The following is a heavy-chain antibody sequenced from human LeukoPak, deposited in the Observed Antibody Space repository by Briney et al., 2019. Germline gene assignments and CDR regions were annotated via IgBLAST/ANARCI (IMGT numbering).Heavy chain of an antibody. V-gene: IGHV3-30*12. J-gene: IGHJ3*02. CDR2: IIDESRQ. CDR1: GFTFSSFG. Sequence: GGSLRLSCAESGFTFSSFGMHWVRQAPGKGLEWVALIIDESRQFYTPSVKGRFTISRDNSKNTLYLEMNSLRVEDTAVYYCVRDDATDDNGFDIWGQGTMVTVSS. CDR3: VRDDATDDNGFDI. D-gene: IGHD3-9*01.